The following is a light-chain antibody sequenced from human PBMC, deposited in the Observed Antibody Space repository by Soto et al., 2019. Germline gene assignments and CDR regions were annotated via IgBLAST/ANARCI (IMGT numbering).Light chain of an antibody. CDR3: QQQSNWPSIT. Sequence: EIVLTQSPATLSLSPGERATLSCRASQSVSRYLAWYQQRPGQAPRLLIYDASNRATGIPARFSGSGSGTDFTLTISSLEPEDFAVYYCQQQSNWPSITFGGGTKVEIK. CDR1: QSVSRY. V-gene: IGKV3-11*01. J-gene: IGKJ4*01. CDR2: DAS.